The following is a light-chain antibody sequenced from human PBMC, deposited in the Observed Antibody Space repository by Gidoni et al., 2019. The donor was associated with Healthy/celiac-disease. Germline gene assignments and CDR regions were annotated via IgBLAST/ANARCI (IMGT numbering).Light chain of an antibody. CDR2: GAS. V-gene: IGKV3-15*01. J-gene: IGKJ4*01. CDR1: QSVSSN. Sequence: EIVMTQSPATLSVSPGARATLSCRASQSVSSNLAWYQQKPGQAPRLLFYGASTRATGIPARFSGSGSGTEFTLTISSLQSEDFAVYYCQQYNNWLTFGGGTKVEIK. CDR3: QQYNNWLT.